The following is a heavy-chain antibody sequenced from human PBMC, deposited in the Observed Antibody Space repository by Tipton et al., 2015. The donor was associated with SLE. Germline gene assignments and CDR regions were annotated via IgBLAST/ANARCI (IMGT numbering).Heavy chain of an antibody. CDR2: IYYSELT. J-gene: IGHJ2*01. Sequence: GLVKPSETLSLTCAVSGYSISIGYYWGWIRQPPGKGLEWIGYIYYSELTHYNPSLKSRLAISVDTSKNQFSLKLSSMTAADTAVYYCASPHGDSDFDLWGRGTLVTVSS. V-gene: IGHV4-38-2*01. D-gene: IGHD4-17*01. CDR1: GYSISIGYY. CDR3: ASPHGDSDFDL.